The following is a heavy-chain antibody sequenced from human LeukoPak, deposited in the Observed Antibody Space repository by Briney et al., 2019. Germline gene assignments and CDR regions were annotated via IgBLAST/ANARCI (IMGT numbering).Heavy chain of an antibody. CDR1: GFTFSSYG. Sequence: GGSLRLSCTASGFTFSSYGMHCVRQAPGKGLEWVAFIRYDGSKKYADSVKGRFTISRDNSKNTLYLQMNSLRAEDTAVYYCAKDWRAYCGADCYSYFDYWGQGTLVTVSS. J-gene: IGHJ4*02. CDR2: IRYDGSKK. CDR3: AKDWRAYCGADCYSYFDY. V-gene: IGHV3-30*02. D-gene: IGHD2-21*02.